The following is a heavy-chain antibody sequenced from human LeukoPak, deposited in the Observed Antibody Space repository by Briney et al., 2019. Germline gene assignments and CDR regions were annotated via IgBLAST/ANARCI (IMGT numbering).Heavy chain of an antibody. CDR1: GFTFSNAW. Sequence: GGSPRLSCAASGFTFSNAWMSWVRQAPGKGLEWVGRIKTKADGGTTEYAAPVKGRFAISRDDSENTLYLQMNSLKTDDTAVYYCAAIGSGRWGQGTTVTVSS. D-gene: IGHD6-25*01. CDR2: IKTKADGGTT. J-gene: IGHJ6*02. CDR3: AAIGSGR. V-gene: IGHV3-15*01.